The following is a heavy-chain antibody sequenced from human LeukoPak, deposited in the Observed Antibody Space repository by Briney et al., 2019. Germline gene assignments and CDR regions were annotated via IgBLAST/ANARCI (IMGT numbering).Heavy chain of an antibody. Sequence: GGSLRLSCAASGFTFDYYAMHWVRQAPGKGLEWISGISWNSHSVGYADSVKGRFTISRDNAKNSLYLQMNSLRAEDTALYYCAKDIAVAAFYYFDYWGQGTLVTVSS. CDR1: GFTFDYYA. D-gene: IGHD6-19*01. CDR3: AKDIAVAAFYYFDY. J-gene: IGHJ4*02. V-gene: IGHV3-9*01. CDR2: ISWNSHSV.